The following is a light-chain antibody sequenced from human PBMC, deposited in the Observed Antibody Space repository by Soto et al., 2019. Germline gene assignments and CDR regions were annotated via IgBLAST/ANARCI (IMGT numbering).Light chain of an antibody. V-gene: IGKV3-20*01. CDR1: QSVTNSY. Sequence: EIVLAQSPGTLSLSPGERATLSCRASQSVTNSYVAWYQQQLGQAPRLLFYGASIRATGIPDRFSGSGSGTDLTLTISGLEPEDSAVFYCQQYASSPTFGQGTKVEIK. CDR2: GAS. CDR3: QQYASSPT. J-gene: IGKJ1*01.